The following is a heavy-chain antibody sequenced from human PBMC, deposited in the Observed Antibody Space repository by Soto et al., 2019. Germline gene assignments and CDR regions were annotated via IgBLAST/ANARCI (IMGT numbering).Heavy chain of an antibody. Sequence: VQLVESGGGLVQPGGSLRLSCAASGFAFGSYWMHWVRQAPGKGLVWVSRISQDGAIATQADSVKGRFTISRDNAKNTLFLQMNSLRADETAVYYCLRDQRHWNEFADQWGQGTLVNVSS. V-gene: IGHV3-74*01. CDR1: GFAFGSYW. CDR3: LRDQRHWNEFADQ. J-gene: IGHJ4*02. CDR2: ISQDGAIA. D-gene: IGHD1-1*01.